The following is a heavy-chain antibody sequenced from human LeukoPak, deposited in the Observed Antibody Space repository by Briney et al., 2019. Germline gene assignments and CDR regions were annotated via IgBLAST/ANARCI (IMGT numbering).Heavy chain of an antibody. Sequence: ASVKVSCKASGYTFTSYGISWVRQAPGQGLEWMGWISAYNGNTNYAQKLQGRVTMTTDTSTSTAYMELRSLRAEDTALYYCAKGRSGYYFDYWGQGTLVTVSS. CDR3: AKGRSGYYFDY. CDR2: ISAYNGNT. V-gene: IGHV1-18*01. D-gene: IGHD3-22*01. J-gene: IGHJ4*02. CDR1: GYTFTSYG.